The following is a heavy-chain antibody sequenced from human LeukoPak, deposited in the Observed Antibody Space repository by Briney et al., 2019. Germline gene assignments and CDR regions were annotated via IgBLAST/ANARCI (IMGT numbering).Heavy chain of an antibody. CDR1: GHSISSGHY. D-gene: IGHD6-13*01. Sequence: SETLSLTCAVSGHSISSGHYWGWIRRPPGKGLEWIGSIYHSGITYYNPSLKSRVTISVDTSKNQFSLKLSSVTAADTAVYYCARDRVSSYYFDYWGQGTLVTVSS. V-gene: IGHV4-38-2*02. CDR2: IYHSGIT. J-gene: IGHJ4*02. CDR3: ARDRVSSYYFDY.